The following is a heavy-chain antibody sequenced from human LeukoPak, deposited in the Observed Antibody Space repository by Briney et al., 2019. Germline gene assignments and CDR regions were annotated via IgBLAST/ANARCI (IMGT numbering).Heavy chain of an antibody. J-gene: IGHJ6*02. CDR2: IRSKAYGWTT. D-gene: IGHD5-18*01. V-gene: IGHV3-49*04. CDR1: GFTFGDYA. Sequence: SGGSLRLSCTASGFTFGDYAMSWVRQAPGKGLEWVGFIRSKAYGWTTEYAASVKGRFTISRDDSKSIAYLQMNSLKAEDTAVYYCTRGPGQLWLYDGMNVWGQGTTVTVSS. CDR3: TRGPGQLWLYDGMNV.